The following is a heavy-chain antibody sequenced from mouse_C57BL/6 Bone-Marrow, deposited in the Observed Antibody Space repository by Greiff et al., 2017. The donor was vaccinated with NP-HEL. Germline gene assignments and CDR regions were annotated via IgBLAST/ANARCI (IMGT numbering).Heavy chain of an antibody. CDR1: GYTFTSYW. CDR2: IHPSSGST. CDR3: VGRQLWPFDY. D-gene: IGHD3-2*01. Sequence: VQLQQSGAELVKPGASVKLSCKASGYTFTSYWMHWVKQRPGQGLEWIGMIHPSSGSTNYNEKFKSKATLTVDTSSSTAYVQLSSLTSEDSAVDDCVGRQLWPFDYWGQGTTLTVSS. J-gene: IGHJ2*01. V-gene: IGHV1-64*01.